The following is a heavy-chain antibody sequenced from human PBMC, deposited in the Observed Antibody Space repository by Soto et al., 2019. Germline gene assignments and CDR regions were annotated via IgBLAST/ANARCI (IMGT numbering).Heavy chain of an antibody. Sequence: GGSLRLSCAASGFTFSSYSMNWVRQAPGKGLEWVSSISSSSSYIYYADSVKGQVTISADKSISTAYLQWSSLKASDTAMYYYARPRGDHITGPYYFDYWGQGTLVTVSS. V-gene: IGHV3-21*04. CDR3: ARPRGDHITGPYYFDY. CDR1: GFTFSSYS. CDR2: ISSSSSYI. J-gene: IGHJ4*02. D-gene: IGHD1-20*01.